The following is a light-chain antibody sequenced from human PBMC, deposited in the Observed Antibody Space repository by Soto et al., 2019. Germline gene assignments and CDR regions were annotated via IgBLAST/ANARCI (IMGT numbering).Light chain of an antibody. J-gene: IGKJ3*01. CDR3: MQGTPWPLT. Sequence: DVVMTQSPLSLPVTLGQPASISCRSSQSLVSSDGNTYLNWFQQRPGQSPRRLIYYVSNRDSGVPDRFSGSGSGTDFTLRISSVEAEDVGVYYCMQGTPWPLTFGHGTKVDIK. CDR2: YVS. V-gene: IGKV2-30*01. CDR1: QSLVSSDGNTY.